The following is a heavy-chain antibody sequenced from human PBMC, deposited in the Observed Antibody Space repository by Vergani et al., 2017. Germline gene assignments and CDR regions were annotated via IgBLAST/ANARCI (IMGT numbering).Heavy chain of an antibody. CDR3: EKSPTGTGAVDY. J-gene: IGHJ4*02. CDR2: IKQDGSEK. Sequence: QLVESGGGLVQPGGSLRLSCTASGFTFSNYWMSWVRQAPGKGLEWVANIKQDGSEKYFVDSVKGRFTISRDNSKNTLYLQMNSLRAEDTAVYYCEKSPTGTGAVDYWGQGTLVTVSS. V-gene: IGHV3-7*03. CDR1: GFTFSNYW. D-gene: IGHD1-1*01.